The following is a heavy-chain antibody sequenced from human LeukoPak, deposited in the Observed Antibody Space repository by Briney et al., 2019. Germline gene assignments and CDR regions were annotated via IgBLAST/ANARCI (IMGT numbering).Heavy chain of an antibody. Sequence: SETLSLTCTVSGGSISSYYWSWIRQPPGKGLEWIGYIYYSGSTNYNPSLKSRVTISVDTSKNQFSLKLSSVTAADTAVYFCARDRAGATRAYYYGMDVWGQGTTVTVSS. CDR3: ARDRAGATRAYYYGMDV. D-gene: IGHD1-26*01. J-gene: IGHJ6*02. CDR2: IYYSGST. CDR1: GGSISSYY. V-gene: IGHV4-59*12.